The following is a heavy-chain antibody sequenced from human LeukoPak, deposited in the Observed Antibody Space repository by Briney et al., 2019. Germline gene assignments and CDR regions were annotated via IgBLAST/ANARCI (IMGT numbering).Heavy chain of an antibody. CDR3: ARDYGDYEFASY. V-gene: IGHV1-2*02. D-gene: IGHD4-17*01. CDR2: INPNSGGT. Sequence: ASVKVSCKASGYTFTGHYMHWVRQAPGQGLEGMGWINPNSGGTNYAQKFQGRVTMTRDTSISTAYMELSRLRSYDTAVYYCARDYGDYEFASYWGQGTLVTVSS. CDR1: GYTFTGHY. J-gene: IGHJ4*02.